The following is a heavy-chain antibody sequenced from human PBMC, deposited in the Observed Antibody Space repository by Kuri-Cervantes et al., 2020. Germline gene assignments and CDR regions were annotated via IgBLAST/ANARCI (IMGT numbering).Heavy chain of an antibody. CDR3: AKGINSVGMDV. V-gene: IGHV3-30*18. J-gene: IGHJ6*02. Sequence: GGSLRLSCAASGFTVSSYGMHWVRQAPGKGLEWVAVISYDGSNKYYADSVKGRFTISRDNSKNTLYLQMNSLRAEDTAVYYRAKGINSVGMDVWGQGTTVTVSS. D-gene: IGHD2/OR15-2a*01. CDR1: GFTVSSYG. CDR2: ISYDGSNK.